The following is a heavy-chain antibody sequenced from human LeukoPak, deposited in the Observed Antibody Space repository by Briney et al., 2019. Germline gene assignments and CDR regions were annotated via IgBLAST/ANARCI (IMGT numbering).Heavy chain of an antibody. D-gene: IGHD5-12*01. Sequence: PSETLSLTCAVYGGSFSGYYWSWIRQPPGKGLEWIGEINHSGSTNYNPSLKSRVTILVDTSKNQFSLKLSSVTAADTAVYYCARMGVATTHYYYYYKDVWGKGTTVTVSS. V-gene: IGHV4-34*01. CDR2: INHSGST. J-gene: IGHJ6*03. CDR1: GGSFSGYY. CDR3: ARMGVATTHYYYYYKDV.